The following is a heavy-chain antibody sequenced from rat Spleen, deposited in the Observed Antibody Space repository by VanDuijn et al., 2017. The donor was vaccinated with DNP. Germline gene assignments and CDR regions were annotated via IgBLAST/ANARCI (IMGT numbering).Heavy chain of an antibody. Sequence: EVQLVESGGGLVQPGRSLKLSCAASGFTFSDYNMAWVRQAPAKGLEWVATISYNGGTPYYRDSVKGRFTISRDNAQSTLYLQMNSLRSEDTATYYCAREYYYSGDYWGQGVMVTVSS. J-gene: IGHJ2*01. CDR1: GFTFSDYN. CDR2: ISYNGGTP. CDR3: AREYYYSGDY. D-gene: IGHD1-1*01. V-gene: IGHV5-7*01.